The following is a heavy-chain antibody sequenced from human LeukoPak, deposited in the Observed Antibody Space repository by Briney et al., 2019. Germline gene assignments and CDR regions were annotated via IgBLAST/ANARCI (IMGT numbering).Heavy chain of an antibody. J-gene: IGHJ4*02. CDR2: ISDDGRRK. Sequence: GGTLRLSCAASGFRFMSYCMHWVPQAPGKGLEGVGVISDDGRRKDYADSVKGRFTISRDNSKDTLYLQMNSLRAEDTAVYYCAKRPSDYGDYVSYFDYWGQGTLVTVSS. D-gene: IGHD4-17*01. CDR3: AKRPSDYGDYVSYFDY. CDR1: GFRFMSYC. V-gene: IGHV3-30*18.